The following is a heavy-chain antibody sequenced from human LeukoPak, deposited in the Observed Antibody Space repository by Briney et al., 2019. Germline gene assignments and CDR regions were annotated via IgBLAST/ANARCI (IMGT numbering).Heavy chain of an antibody. CDR1: GITLSNYG. J-gene: IGHJ4*02. CDR2: ISDTGGRP. CDR3: AKRGVVIRVILVGFHKEAYYFDS. Sequence: PGGSLRLSWAVSGITLSNYGMTGVRQAQGKGREWAAGISDTGGRPNYADSVKGRSTISRDNPKNTLYLQMNSLRAEDTAVYFCAKRGVVIRVILVGFHKEAYYFDSWGQGALVTVSS. D-gene: IGHD3-22*01. V-gene: IGHV3-23*01.